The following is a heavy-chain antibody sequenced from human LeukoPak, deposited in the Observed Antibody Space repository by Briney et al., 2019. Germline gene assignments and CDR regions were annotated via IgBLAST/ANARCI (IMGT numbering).Heavy chain of an antibody. J-gene: IGHJ4*02. CDR1: GVSISSSNSY. V-gene: IGHV4-39*01. CDR3: ARQTGSGLFILP. CDR2: IYYSGNT. Sequence: SETLSLTCTVSGVSISSSNSYWGWIRQPPGKGLEWIGSIYYSGNTYYNASLKSQVSISIDTSKNQFPLKLTSVTAADTAVYDCARQTGSGLFILPGGQGTLVTVSS. D-gene: IGHD3/OR15-3a*01.